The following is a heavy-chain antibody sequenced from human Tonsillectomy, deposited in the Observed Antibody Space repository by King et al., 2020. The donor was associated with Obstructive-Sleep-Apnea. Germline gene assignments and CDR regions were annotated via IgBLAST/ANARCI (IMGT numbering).Heavy chain of an antibody. CDR3: AKQDIVVVVAAASFDY. CDR2: ISGSGGTP. J-gene: IGHJ4*02. CDR1: GFTFSSYA. D-gene: IGHD2-15*01. V-gene: IGHV3-23*04. Sequence: VQLVESGGGLVQPGGSLRLSCAASGFTFSSYAMSWVRQAPGKGLEWVAAISGSGGTPYYADSVKGRFTISRDNSKNTLYLKMNSLRAEDTAVYYCAKQDIVVVVAAASFDYWGQGTLVTVSS.